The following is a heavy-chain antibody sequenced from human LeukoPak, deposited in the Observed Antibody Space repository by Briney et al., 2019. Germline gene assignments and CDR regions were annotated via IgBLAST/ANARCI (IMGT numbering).Heavy chain of an antibody. V-gene: IGHV3-21*01. D-gene: IGHD3-10*01. CDR3: ARDAGLGSGSYDY. CDR2: ISSSSSYI. Sequence: GGSLRLSCAASGFSVSSNYMSWVRQAPGKGLEWVSSISSSSSYIYYADSVKGRFTISRDNAKNSLYLQMNSLRAEDTAVYYCARDAGLGSGSYDYWGQGTLVTVSS. CDR1: GFSVSSNY. J-gene: IGHJ4*02.